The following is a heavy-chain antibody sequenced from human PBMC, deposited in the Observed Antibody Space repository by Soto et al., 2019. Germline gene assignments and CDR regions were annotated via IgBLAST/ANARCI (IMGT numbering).Heavy chain of an antibody. V-gene: IGHV4-4*01. CDR2: IHHSGTT. CDR3: VRQCRGAD. J-gene: IGHJ4*02. Sequence: QVQLQESGPGLVRPSGTLSLTCGVSGASISGDNWWSWVRQPPGKGLEWIGEIHHSGTTNYNPSLTSRATISADTSKNQFSLSLRSVTAADTAVYCCVRQCRGADWGQGTLVAVSS. CDR1: GASISGDNW.